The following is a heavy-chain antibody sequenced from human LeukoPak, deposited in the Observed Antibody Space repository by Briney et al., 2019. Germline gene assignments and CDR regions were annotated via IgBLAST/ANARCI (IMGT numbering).Heavy chain of an antibody. Sequence: EGSLRLSCAASGCTFRSYEMNWVRQAPGKGLSWVSYISSSGSTIWYADSVKGRFTISRDNAKNSLYLQMNNLRAEDTAVYYCVRLNWFDPWGQGTLVTVSS. J-gene: IGHJ5*02. CDR2: ISSSGSTI. CDR1: GCTFRSYE. CDR3: VRLNWFDP. V-gene: IGHV3-48*03.